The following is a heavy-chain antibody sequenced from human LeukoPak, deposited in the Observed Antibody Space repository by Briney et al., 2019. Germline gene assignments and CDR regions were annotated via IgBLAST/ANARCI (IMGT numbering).Heavy chain of an antibody. J-gene: IGHJ3*02. D-gene: IGHD3-3*01. CDR2: INPNSGGT. Sequence: ASVNVSCKASGYTFTGYYMHWVRQAAGQGLEGMGWINPNSGGTNYAQKFQGRVTMTRDTSISTVYMELSRLRSDDTAVYYCARGGENRGFWSGHDAFDIWGQGTMVTVSS. V-gene: IGHV1-2*02. CDR1: GYTFTGYY. CDR3: ARGGENRGFWSGHDAFDI.